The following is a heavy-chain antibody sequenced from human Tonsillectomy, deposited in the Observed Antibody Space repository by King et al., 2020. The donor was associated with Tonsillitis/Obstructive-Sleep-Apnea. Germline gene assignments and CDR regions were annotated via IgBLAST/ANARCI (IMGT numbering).Heavy chain of an antibody. CDR1: GGSISSGGYY. D-gene: IGHD7-27*01. CDR3: ARAGAGEGAFDI. Sequence: QLQESGPGLVKPSQTLSLTCTVSGGSISSGGYYWSWIRQHPGKGLEWIGYIYYSGSTYYNPSLKSRVTISVDTSKNQFSLKLSSLTAADTAVYYCARAGAGEGAFDIWGQGTMVTVSS. V-gene: IGHV4-31*03. J-gene: IGHJ3*02. CDR2: IYYSGST.